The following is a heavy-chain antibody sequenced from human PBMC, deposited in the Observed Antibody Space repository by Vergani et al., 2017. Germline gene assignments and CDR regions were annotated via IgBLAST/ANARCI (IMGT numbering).Heavy chain of an antibody. CDR2: IYYSGST. D-gene: IGHD3-10*01. J-gene: IGHJ4*02. Sequence: QVQLQESGPGLVKPSETLSLTCTVSGGSISSYYWSWIRQPPGKGLEWIGYIYYSGSTNYNPSLKSGVTISVDTSKNQFSLKLSSVTAADTAVYYCAREGSTRVRGARYYFDYWGQGTLVTVSS. CDR1: GGSISSYY. CDR3: AREGSTRVRGARYYFDY. V-gene: IGHV4-59*01.